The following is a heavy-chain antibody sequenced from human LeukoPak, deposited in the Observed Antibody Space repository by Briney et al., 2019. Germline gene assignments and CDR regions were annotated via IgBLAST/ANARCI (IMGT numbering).Heavy chain of an antibody. V-gene: IGHV3-23*01. CDR1: GFTFSSFG. CDR2: ISSTGGTA. Sequence: PGGSLRLSCAASGFTFSSFGMSWVRQAPGKGLEWVSAISSTGGTAYYADSVKGRFTISRDNFKNTLSLQVNSLRAEDTAMYYCAKDDDWGRYKHWGQGTLVTVSS. J-gene: IGHJ1*01. D-gene: IGHD3-16*01. CDR3: AKDDDWGRYKH.